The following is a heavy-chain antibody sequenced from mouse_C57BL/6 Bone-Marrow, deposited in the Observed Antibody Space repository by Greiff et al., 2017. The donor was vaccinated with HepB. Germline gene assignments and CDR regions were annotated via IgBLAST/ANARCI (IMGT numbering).Heavy chain of an antibody. Sequence: EVQGVESGGGLVKPGGSLKLSCAASGFTFSSYAMSWVRQTPEKRLEWVATISDGGSYTYYPDNVKGRFTISRDNAKNNLYLQMSHLKSEDTAMYCCARDRYYYGSSYGWFAYWGQGTLVTVSA. CDR3: ARDRYYYGSSYGWFAY. CDR1: GFTFSSYA. V-gene: IGHV5-4*01. J-gene: IGHJ3*01. D-gene: IGHD1-1*01. CDR2: ISDGGSYT.